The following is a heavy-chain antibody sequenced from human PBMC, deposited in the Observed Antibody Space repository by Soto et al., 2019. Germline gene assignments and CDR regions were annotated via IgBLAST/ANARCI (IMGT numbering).Heavy chain of an antibody. CDR2: ISYDGNNK. J-gene: IGHJ4*02. V-gene: IGHV3-30*18. D-gene: IGHD1-1*01. Sequence: QVQLVESGGGVVQPGRSLRLSCAASGFTFSSYGMHWVRQAPGKGPEWVAVISYDGNNKYYPDSVKGRFTISRDNSKNTLDLQMNSLRSDDTAVYYCAKEKPLTGRGYHFDYWGQGTLVTVSS. CDR1: GFTFSSYG. CDR3: AKEKPLTGRGYHFDY.